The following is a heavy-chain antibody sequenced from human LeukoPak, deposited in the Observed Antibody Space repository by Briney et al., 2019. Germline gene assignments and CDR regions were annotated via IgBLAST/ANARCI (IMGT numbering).Heavy chain of an antibody. Sequence: ASVKVSCKASGYTFTGYYVHWVRQAPGQGLEWMGWINPNGGGTSYAQKFQGRVTLTRDTSISTLYIDVSSLTSDDTAVYYCARGWCSSTSCYSGWFDPWGQGTLVTVSS. CDR1: GYTFTGYY. D-gene: IGHD2-2*01. V-gene: IGHV1-2*02. CDR3: ARGWCSSTSCYSGWFDP. CDR2: INPNGGGT. J-gene: IGHJ5*02.